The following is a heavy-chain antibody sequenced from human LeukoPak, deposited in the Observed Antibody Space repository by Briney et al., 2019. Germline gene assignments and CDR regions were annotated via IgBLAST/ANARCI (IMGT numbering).Heavy chain of an antibody. J-gene: IGHJ4*02. Sequence: GASVKVSCKASGYTFTGYYMHWVRQAPGQGLEWMGWINPNSGGTNYAQKFQGRVTMTRDTSISTAYMELSRLRSDDTAVYYCAREPSGGSSSLDYWGQGTLVTVSS. V-gene: IGHV1-2*02. CDR3: AREPSGGSSSLDY. CDR2: INPNSGGT. D-gene: IGHD6-6*01. CDR1: GYTFTGYY.